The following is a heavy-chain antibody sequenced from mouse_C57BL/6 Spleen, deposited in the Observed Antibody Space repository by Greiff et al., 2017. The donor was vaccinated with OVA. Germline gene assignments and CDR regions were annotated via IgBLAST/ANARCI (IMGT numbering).Heavy chain of an antibody. J-gene: IGHJ2*01. V-gene: IGHV1-59*01. D-gene: IGHD1-1*01. Sequence: VQLQQPGAELVRPGTSVKLSCKASGYTFTSYWMHWVKQRPGQGLEWIGVIDPSDSYTNYNQKFKGKATLTVDTSSSTAYMQLSSLTSEDSAVYYCASDYYGSSPLDYWGQGTTLTVSS. CDR3: ASDYYGSSPLDY. CDR2: IDPSDSYT. CDR1: GYTFTSYW.